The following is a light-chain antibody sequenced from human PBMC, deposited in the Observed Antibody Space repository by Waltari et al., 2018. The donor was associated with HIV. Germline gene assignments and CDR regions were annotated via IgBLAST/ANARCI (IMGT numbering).Light chain of an antibody. CDR3: QEYNNWPWT. CDR1: ESVSSN. V-gene: IGKV3-15*01. CDR2: GAS. J-gene: IGKJ1*01. Sequence: EIVLTQSPATLSVSPGDRVTLSRRASESVSSNLAWYQQKPGQAPRLVFYGASSRATGIPDRFSGSGSGTEFTLTISSLQSEDFAVYYCQEYNNWPWTFGQGTKVEIK.